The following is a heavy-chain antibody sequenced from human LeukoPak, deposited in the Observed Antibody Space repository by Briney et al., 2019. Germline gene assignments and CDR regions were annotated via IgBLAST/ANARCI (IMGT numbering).Heavy chain of an antibody. Sequence: PGGSLRLSCAASGFMFSSYWMSWVRQAPGKGLEWVSYISSSGSSIYYADSVKGRFTISRDNAKDSLYLQMNSLRAEDTAVYYCARDPGSGYEEHFDYWGQGTLVTVSS. V-gene: IGHV3-48*04. CDR3: ARDPGSGYEEHFDY. D-gene: IGHD5-12*01. CDR2: ISSSGSSI. CDR1: GFMFSSYW. J-gene: IGHJ4*02.